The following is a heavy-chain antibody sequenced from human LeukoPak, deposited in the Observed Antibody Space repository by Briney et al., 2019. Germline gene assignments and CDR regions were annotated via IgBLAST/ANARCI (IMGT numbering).Heavy chain of an antibody. CDR3: ASHYYDSSGYYDFDY. CDR1: GGIFSSYA. CDR2: IIPILGIA. Sequence: ASVKVSCKASGGIFSSYAFSWVRQAPGQGLEWMGRIIPILGIANYAQKFQGRVTITADKSTSTAYMELSSLRSEDTAVYYCASHYYDSSGYYDFDYWGQGTLVTVSS. V-gene: IGHV1-69*04. D-gene: IGHD3-22*01. J-gene: IGHJ4*02.